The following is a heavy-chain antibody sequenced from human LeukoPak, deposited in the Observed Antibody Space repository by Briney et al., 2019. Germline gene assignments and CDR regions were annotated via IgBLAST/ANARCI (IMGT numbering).Heavy chain of an antibody. CDR2: INPNSGGT. CDR1: GYTFTGYY. V-gene: IGHV1-2*02. D-gene: IGHD4-17*01. CDR3: ASSAYGDYWDSYAFDI. J-gene: IGHJ3*02. Sequence: ASVKVSCKASGYTFTGYYMHWVRQAPGQGLEWMGWINPNSGGTNYAQKFQGGVTMTRDTSISTAYMELSRLRSDDTAVYYCASSAYGDYWDSYAFDIWGQGTMVTVSS.